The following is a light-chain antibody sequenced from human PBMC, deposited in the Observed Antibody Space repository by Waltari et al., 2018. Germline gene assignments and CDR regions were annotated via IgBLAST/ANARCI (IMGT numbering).Light chain of an antibody. V-gene: IGKV1-5*01. CDR2: DAS. CDR1: QSISSW. Sequence: DIQMTQSPSTVSASVGDRVTITCRASQSISSWLAWYKKKPGKAPKLLIYDASSLESGVPSRFSGSGSGTEFTLTISSLQPDDFAAYYCQQYNTYPWTFGQGTKVEIK. J-gene: IGKJ1*01. CDR3: QQYNTYPWT.